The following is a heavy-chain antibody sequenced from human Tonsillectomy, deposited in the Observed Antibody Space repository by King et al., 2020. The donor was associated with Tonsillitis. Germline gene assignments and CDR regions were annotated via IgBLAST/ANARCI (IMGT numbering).Heavy chain of an antibody. V-gene: IGHV3-30*01. CDR1: GFTFSSYA. CDR2: ISYDATNK. Sequence: VQLVESGGGGVQPGRSLRLSCAASGFTFSSYAIHWVRQAPGKGLEWVALISYDATNKYYADSVKGRFTISRDNSKNTLYLQMNSLRTEETAVYYCAASLNADYGDYASHYWGQGTLVTVSS. CDR3: AASLNADYGDYASHY. D-gene: IGHD4-17*01. J-gene: IGHJ4*02.